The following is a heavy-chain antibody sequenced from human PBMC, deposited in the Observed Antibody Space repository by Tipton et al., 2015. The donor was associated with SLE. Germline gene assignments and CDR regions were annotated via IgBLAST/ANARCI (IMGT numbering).Heavy chain of an antibody. CDR1: GDPINIYH. Sequence: TLSLTCTVSGDPINIYHWSWIRLPPGKGLEWIGYTSYSGNTNYNPSLKSRVTISLDTSKNQFSLNLSSVTAADTAVYYCARGGVGGYDYFDYWGQGTLVTVSS. D-gene: IGHD5-12*01. CDR3: ARGGVGGYDYFDY. J-gene: IGHJ4*02. CDR2: TSYSGNT. V-gene: IGHV4-59*01.